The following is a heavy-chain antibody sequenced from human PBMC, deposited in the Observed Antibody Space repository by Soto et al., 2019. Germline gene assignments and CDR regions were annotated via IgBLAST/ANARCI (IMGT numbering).Heavy chain of an antibody. Sequence: GGSLRLSCAASGFTFSSYSMNWVRQAPGKGLEWVSYISSSSSTIYYADTVKGRFTISRDNAKNSQKLQINRLRAEDTAVYYCARHPERIAQIGWFDPWGQGTLVTVSS. CDR2: ISSSSSTI. D-gene: IGHD6-13*01. CDR1: GFTFSSYS. J-gene: IGHJ5*02. V-gene: IGHV3-48*01. CDR3: ARHPERIAQIGWFDP.